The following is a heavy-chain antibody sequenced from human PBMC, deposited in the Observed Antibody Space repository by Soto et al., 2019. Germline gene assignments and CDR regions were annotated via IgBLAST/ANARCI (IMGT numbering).Heavy chain of an antibody. CDR3: ARTSIFGVVLNAFDI. CDR2: ISYSGST. Sequence: PSETLSLTCSVSGGSITSGRSSWNWIRQHPGKGLEWMGYISYSGSTKYKPSLQSRITISVETSKNQFSLRLTSVTAADTAIYFCARTSIFGVVLNAFDIWGQGTLVT. CDR1: GGSITSGRSS. V-gene: IGHV4-31*03. D-gene: IGHD3-3*01. J-gene: IGHJ3*02.